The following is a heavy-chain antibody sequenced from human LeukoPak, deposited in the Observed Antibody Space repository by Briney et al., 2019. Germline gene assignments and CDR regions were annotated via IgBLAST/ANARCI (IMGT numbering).Heavy chain of an antibody. D-gene: IGHD2-8*01. Sequence: SETLSLTCTVSGGSIGTYSWNWIRQPPGKGLEWIGYIYYSGTTNYNPSLKSRVTISVDTSKNQFSLKLSSVTAADTAVYYCARYLTATDAFDIWGQGTMVTVSS. CDR2: IYYSGTT. CDR1: GGSIGTYS. J-gene: IGHJ3*02. V-gene: IGHV4-59*08. CDR3: ARYLTATDAFDI.